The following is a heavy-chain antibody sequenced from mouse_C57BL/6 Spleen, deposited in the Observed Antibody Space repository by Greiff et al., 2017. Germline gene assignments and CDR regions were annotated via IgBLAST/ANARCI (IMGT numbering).Heavy chain of an antibody. Sequence: QVHVKQPGAELVKPGASVKMSCKASGYTFTSYWITWVKQRPGQGLEWIGDIYPGSGSTNYNEKFKSKATLTVDTSSSTAYMQLSSLTSEDSAVYYCARSEDPAWFAYWGQGTLVTVSA. CDR3: ARSEDPAWFAY. CDR2: IYPGSGST. V-gene: IGHV1-55*01. J-gene: IGHJ3*01. CDR1: GYTFTSYW.